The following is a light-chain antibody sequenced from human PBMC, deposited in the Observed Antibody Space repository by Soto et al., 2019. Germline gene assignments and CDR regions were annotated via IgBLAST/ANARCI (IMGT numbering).Light chain of an antibody. CDR2: LAS. J-gene: IGKJ4*01. CDR3: QYLNSFPLT. CDR1: QGIRNY. V-gene: IGKV1-9*01. Sequence: QLTKSPASLSSYEGDRATITCRASQGIRNYLAWYQHNPGKAPQLLIYLASTLQGGVPSRFSGSGSGTDFSLTISSLQPEDVATYYCQYLNSFPLTFGGGTKVDIK.